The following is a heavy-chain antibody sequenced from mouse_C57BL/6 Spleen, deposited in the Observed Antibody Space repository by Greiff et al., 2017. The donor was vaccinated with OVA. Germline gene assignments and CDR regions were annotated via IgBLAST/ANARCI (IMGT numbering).Heavy chain of an antibody. CDR1: GFTFSDYG. CDR3: AGGGYDGYFDV. V-gene: IGHV5-17*01. D-gene: IGHD2-14*01. J-gene: IGHJ1*03. CDR2: ISSGSSTI. Sequence: EVQRVESGGGLVKPGGSLKLSCAASGFTFSDYGMHWVRQAPEKGLEWVAYISSGSSTIYYADTVKGRSTITRDNAKNTLFLQMTSLRSEDTAMYYCAGGGYDGYFDVWGTGTTVTVSS.